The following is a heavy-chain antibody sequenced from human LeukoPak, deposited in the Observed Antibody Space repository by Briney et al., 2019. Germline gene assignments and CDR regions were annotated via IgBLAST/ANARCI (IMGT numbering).Heavy chain of an antibody. CDR2: INPNTGGT. V-gene: IGHV1-2*02. CDR1: GYTFTGYY. J-gene: IGHJ4*02. D-gene: IGHD3-22*01. CDR3: ARAPMIVVVFPPRLDF. Sequence: ASVKVSCKTSGYTFTGYYMHWVRQAPGQGLEWMGCINPNTGGTNYAQNFQGRVTMTSDTSISTAYMELSSLRSDDTAMYYCARAPMIVVVFPPRLDFWGQGTLVTVFS.